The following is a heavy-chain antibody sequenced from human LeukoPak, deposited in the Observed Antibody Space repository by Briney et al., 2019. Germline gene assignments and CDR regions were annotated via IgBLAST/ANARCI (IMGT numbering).Heavy chain of an antibody. CDR1: GFTFSDYY. D-gene: IGHD3-9*01. J-gene: IGHJ4*02. CDR3: ASDQRYAFDY. CDR2: IRTSAEGANYA. V-gene: IGHV3-11*05. Sequence: GGSLRLSCAASGFTFSDYYMNWVRQAPGKGLEWVSNIRTSAEGANYAYYADSVKGRVTISRDDAKNTLYLHMNSLRDDDTAVYYCASDQRYAFDYWGQGILVTVSS.